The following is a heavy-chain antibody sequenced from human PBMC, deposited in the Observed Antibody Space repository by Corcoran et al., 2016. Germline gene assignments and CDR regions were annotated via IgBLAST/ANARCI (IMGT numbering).Heavy chain of an antibody. V-gene: IGHV3-33*06. CDR2: IWYDGSNK. CDR1: GFTFSSYG. Sequence: QVQLVESGGGVVQPGRSLRLSCAASGFTFSSYGMHWVRQAPGKGLEWVAVIWYDGSNKYYADSVKGRFTISRDNSKNTLYLQMNSLRAEDTAVYYCAKATYDFWSGYYYYYYGMDVWGQGTTVTVSS. J-gene: IGHJ6*02. D-gene: IGHD3-3*01. CDR3: AKATYDFWSGYYYYYYGMDV.